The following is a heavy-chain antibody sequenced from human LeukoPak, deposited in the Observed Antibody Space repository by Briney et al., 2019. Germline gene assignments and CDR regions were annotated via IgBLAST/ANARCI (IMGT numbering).Heavy chain of an antibody. CDR1: GYSISSGYY. J-gene: IGHJ5*02. CDR2: IYHSGST. Sequence: SETLSLTCTVSGYSISSGYYWGWIRQPPGKGLEWIRSIYHSGSTYYNPSLKSRVTISVDTSKNQLSLKLSTVTAADTAVYYCARDLLLWFGELSIPWGQGTLVTVSS. CDR3: ARDLLLWFGELSIP. V-gene: IGHV4-38-2*02. D-gene: IGHD3-10*01.